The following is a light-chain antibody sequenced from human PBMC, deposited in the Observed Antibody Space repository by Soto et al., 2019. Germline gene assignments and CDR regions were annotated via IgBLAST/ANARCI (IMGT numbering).Light chain of an antibody. V-gene: IGLV2-23*01. CDR2: EGS. Sequence: QSALTQPASVSGSPGQSITISCTGTSSDVGSYNLVSWYQHHPGKAPKLMIYEGSKRPSGVSNRFSGSKSGNTASLAISGLQAEDEADYSCCSYAGNNTVVFGGGTKLTVL. J-gene: IGLJ3*02. CDR3: CSYAGNNTVV. CDR1: SSDVGSYNL.